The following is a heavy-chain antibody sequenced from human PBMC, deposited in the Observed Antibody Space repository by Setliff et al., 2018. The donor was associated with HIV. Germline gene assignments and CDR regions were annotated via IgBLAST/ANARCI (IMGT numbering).Heavy chain of an antibody. V-gene: IGHV4-30-4*08. CDR1: GDSISSGGHY. D-gene: IGHD6-19*01. J-gene: IGHJ4*02. Sequence: PSETLSLTCSVSGDSISSGGHYWSWIRQSPGKGLEWIGYIHYSGSTYFNPSLKSRVTISVDTSKNQFSLKLSSVTAADTAVYYCARWRYSSGWYAWDYFDYWGQGTLVTVSS. CDR2: IHYSGST. CDR3: ARWRYSSGWYAWDYFDY.